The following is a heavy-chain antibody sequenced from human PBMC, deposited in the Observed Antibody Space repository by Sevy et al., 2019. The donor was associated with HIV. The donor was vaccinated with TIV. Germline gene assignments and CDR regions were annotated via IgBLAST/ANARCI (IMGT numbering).Heavy chain of an antibody. Sequence: SETLSLTCAVSGGSISSGLYSWNWIRHPPGKGLEWIGYIYHTGPTYYNPSLKSRVTISVDRSKNQFSLRLSSVTAADTAVYYCPRDSGDYPYYFDHWGQGTLVTVSS. D-gene: IGHD4-17*01. V-gene: IGHV4-30-2*01. CDR2: IYHTGPT. CDR1: GGSISSGLYS. J-gene: IGHJ4*02. CDR3: PRDSGDYPYYFDH.